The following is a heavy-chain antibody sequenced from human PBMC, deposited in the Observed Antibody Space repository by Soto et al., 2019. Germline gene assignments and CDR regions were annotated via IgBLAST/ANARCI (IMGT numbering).Heavy chain of an antibody. V-gene: IGHV3-33*01. CDR3: ARSYSYGLLAFDY. J-gene: IGHJ4*02. CDR2: IWYDGSNK. D-gene: IGHD5-18*01. CDR1: GFTFSSYG. Sequence: PGGSLRLSCAASGFTFSSYGMHWVRQAPGKGLEWVAVIWYDGSNKYYADSVKGRFTISRDNSKNTLYLQMNSLRAEDTAVYYCARSYSYGLLAFDYWGQGTLVTVSS.